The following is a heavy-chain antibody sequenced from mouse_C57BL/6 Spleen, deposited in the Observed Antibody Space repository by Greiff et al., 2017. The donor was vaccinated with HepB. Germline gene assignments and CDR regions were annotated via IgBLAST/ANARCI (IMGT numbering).Heavy chain of an antibody. J-gene: IGHJ3*01. D-gene: IGHD1-1*01. CDR1: GYTFTSYW. Sequence: VQLQQPGAELVKPGASVKLSCKASGYTFTSYWMHWVKKRPGQGLEWIGMIHPNSGSTNYNEKFKSKATLTVDKSSSTAYMQLSSLTSEDSAVYYCAYYYGEAWFAYWGQGTLVTVSA. V-gene: IGHV1-64*01. CDR2: IHPNSGST. CDR3: AYYYGEAWFAY.